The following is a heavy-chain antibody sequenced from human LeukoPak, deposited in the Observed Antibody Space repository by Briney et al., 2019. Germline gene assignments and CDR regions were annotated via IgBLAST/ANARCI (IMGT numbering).Heavy chain of an antibody. CDR3: TSPGYDFDY. Sequence: GGSLRLSCAASGFTFSGSAMHWVRQASGKGLEWVGRIRSKANSYATAYAASVKGRLTISRDDSKNTAYLQMNSLKTEDTAVYYCTSPGYDFDYWGQGTLVTVSS. J-gene: IGHJ4*02. CDR1: GFTFSGSA. D-gene: IGHD5-12*01. CDR2: IRSKANSYAT. V-gene: IGHV3-73*01.